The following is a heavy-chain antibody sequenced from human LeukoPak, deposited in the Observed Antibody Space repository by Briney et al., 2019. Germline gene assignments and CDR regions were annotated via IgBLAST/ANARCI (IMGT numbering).Heavy chain of an antibody. Sequence: SETLSLTCTVSGGSISSYYWSWIRQPPGKGLEWIGYIYYSGSTNYNPSLKSRATISVDTSKNQFSVKLSSVTAADTAVYYCASEVQYYYDSSGYYVYWGQGTLVTVSS. CDR1: GGSISSYY. V-gene: IGHV4-59*12. D-gene: IGHD3-22*01. CDR3: ASEVQYYYDSSGYYVY. J-gene: IGHJ4*02. CDR2: IYYSGST.